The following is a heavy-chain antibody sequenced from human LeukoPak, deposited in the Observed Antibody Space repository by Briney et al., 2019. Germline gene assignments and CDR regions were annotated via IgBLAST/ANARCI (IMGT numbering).Heavy chain of an antibody. D-gene: IGHD6-6*01. CDR2: MNPNSGNT. J-gene: IGHJ6*03. Sequence: ASVKVSCKASGYTFTSYDINWVRQATGQGLERMGWMNPNSGNTGYAQKFQGRVTMTRNTSISTAYMELSSLRSEDTAVYYCAREGSSPDYYYYMDVWGKGTTVTVSS. CDR1: GYTFTSYD. CDR3: AREGSSPDYYYYMDV. V-gene: IGHV1-8*01.